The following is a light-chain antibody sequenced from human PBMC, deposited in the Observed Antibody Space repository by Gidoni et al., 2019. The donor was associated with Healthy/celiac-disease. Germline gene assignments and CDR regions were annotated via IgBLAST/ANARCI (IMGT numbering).Light chain of an antibody. Sequence: DIQITPSPSSLSASVGDRVTITCRASQSISSDLNWYQQKPGKAPKLLIDAASSLQSGVPSRFSGSGSGTDFTLTISSLQPEDFATYYCQQSYSTQITFGQGTRLEIK. J-gene: IGKJ5*01. CDR3: QQSYSTQIT. V-gene: IGKV1-39*01. CDR1: QSISSD. CDR2: AAS.